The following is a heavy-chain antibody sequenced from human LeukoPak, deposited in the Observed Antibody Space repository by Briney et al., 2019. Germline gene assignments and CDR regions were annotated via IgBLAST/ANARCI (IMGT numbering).Heavy chain of an antibody. CDR3: ASRPGATIGSIDD. CDR2: ICGSGGGGST. V-gene: IGHV3-23*01. J-gene: IGHJ4*02. D-gene: IGHD6-25*01. Sequence: GGSLRLSCAASGFTFSSYAMSWVRQAPGKGLEWVSYICGSGGGGSTYYADTVKSRLTISRENSKNTLYLEMSSLRAEDSAVFHGASRPGATIGSIDDWGQGTLVTVSS. CDR1: GFTFSSYA.